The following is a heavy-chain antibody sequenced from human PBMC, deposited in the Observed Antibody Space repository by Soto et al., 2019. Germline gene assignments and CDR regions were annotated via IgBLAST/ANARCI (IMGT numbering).Heavy chain of an antibody. D-gene: IGHD3-22*01. J-gene: IGHJ4*02. CDR2: IYYSGST. CDR1: GGSVSSGSYY. Sequence: QVQLQESGPGLVKPSETLSLTCTVSGGSVSSGSYYWSWIRQPPGKGLEWIGYIYYSGSTNYNPSLKSRVTISVDTSKNQFSLKLSSVPAADMAVYYSARFRLPGVSSRTMSHIDYLGQGTLVTVSS. V-gene: IGHV4-61*01. CDR3: ARFRLPGVSSRTMSHIDY.